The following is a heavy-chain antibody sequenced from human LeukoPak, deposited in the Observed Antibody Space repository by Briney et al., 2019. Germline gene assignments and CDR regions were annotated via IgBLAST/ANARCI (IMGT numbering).Heavy chain of an antibody. CDR1: GFTFSNYW. J-gene: IGHJ4*02. D-gene: IGHD2-15*01. CDR3: AREDQPRGTFDY. V-gene: IGHV3-7*05. CDR2: IKQDGSEK. Sequence: GGSLRLSCAASGFTFSNYWMTWVRQAPGKGLEWVANIKQDGSEKYYVDSVKGRFTISRDNAKNSLYLQMNSLRAEDTALYYCAREDQPRGTFDYWGQGTLVTVSS.